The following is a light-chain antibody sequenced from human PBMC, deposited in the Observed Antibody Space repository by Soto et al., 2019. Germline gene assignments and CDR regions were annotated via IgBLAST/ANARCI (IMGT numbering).Light chain of an antibody. Sequence: EIVMTQSPATLSVSPGETATLSCRASQSVSSNLAWYQQKPDQAPRLLIYGASTRATGIPARFSGSGSGTEFTLTISSLQSEDFAVYFCQQYNNWPQVTFGGGTKVEIK. CDR3: QQYNNWPQVT. CDR2: GAS. CDR1: QSVSSN. J-gene: IGKJ4*01. V-gene: IGKV3-15*01.